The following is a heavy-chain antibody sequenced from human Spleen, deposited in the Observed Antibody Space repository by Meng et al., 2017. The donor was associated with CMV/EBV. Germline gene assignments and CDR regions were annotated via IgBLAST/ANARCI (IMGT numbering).Heavy chain of an antibody. V-gene: IGHV3-15*01. CDR2: IKTEIDGGTR. CDR1: GLTFDNAW. D-gene: IGHD2-15*01. CDR3: TTHDCGGGSCFSFNAFDF. J-gene: IGHJ3*01. Sequence: GGSLRLSCTVSGLTFDNAWMTWVRQAPGKGLEWVGRIKTEIDGGTRDYAAPVKGRFTISRDDSKTTVFLQMNSLKTEDTAVYYCTTHDCGGGSCFSFNAFDFWGQGTEVTVSS.